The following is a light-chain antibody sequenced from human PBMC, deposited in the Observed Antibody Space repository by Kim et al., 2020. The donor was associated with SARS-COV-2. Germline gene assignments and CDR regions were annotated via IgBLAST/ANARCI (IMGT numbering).Light chain of an antibody. CDR1: TLTKQD. CDR3: QSADSTITSVL. CDR2: KDT. Sequence: PGQTARITCSGDTLTKQDAYWYKQKPGQAPVLLIYKDTERPSGIPERFSGSSSGTTVTLTISGVQAEDEADYHCQSADSTITSVLFGGGTQLTVL. J-gene: IGLJ2*01. V-gene: IGLV3-25*03.